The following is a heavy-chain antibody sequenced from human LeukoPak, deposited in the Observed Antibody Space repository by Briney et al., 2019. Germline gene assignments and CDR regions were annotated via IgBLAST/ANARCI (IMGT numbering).Heavy chain of an antibody. CDR3: ASIGIAARRDY. V-gene: IGHV1-2*02. CDR1: GYTFTAYY. J-gene: IGHJ4*02. D-gene: IGHD6-6*01. Sequence: ASVKVSCKASGYTFTAYYIHWVQQAPGQGLEWMGWINPNSGDTNYAQKFQGRVTMTRDTSISTAYMELSGLKSDDTAVYYCASIGIAARRDYWGQGTLVTVSS. CDR2: INPNSGDT.